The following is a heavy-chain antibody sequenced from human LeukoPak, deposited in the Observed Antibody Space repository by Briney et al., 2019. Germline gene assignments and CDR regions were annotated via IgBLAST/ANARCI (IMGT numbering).Heavy chain of an antibody. CDR3: ASIDIGYYYYGMDV. Sequence: PSETLSLTCTVSGDSMSSYFWTWVRQFPGKGLEWVGYIYQTTTTYNPSLKGRATISADMSQNQLSLRVTSVTAADTAVYYCASIDIGYYYYGMDVWGKGTTVTVSS. D-gene: IGHD2-15*01. CDR2: IYQTTT. CDR1: GDSMSSYF. V-gene: IGHV4-59*01. J-gene: IGHJ6*04.